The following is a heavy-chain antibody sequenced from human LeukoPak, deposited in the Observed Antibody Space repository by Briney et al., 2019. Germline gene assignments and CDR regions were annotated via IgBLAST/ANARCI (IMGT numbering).Heavy chain of an antibody. CDR1: GVSVSSGSYF. CDR3: ATFFDFWFGP. J-gene: IGHJ5*02. CDR2: IYHDGST. D-gene: IGHD5/OR15-5a*01. V-gene: IGHV4-61*01. Sequence: SETLSLTCTVSGVSVSSGSYFWSWIRQPPGEGPQWIGYIYHDGSTNYSPSLRSRVSISVDTSKNQFSLKLSSVTTADTAVSFCATFFDFWFGPWGQGTQVTVSS.